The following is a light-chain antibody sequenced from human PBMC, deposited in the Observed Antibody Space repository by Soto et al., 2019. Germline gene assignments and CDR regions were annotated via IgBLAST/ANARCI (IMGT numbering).Light chain of an antibody. J-gene: IGLJ3*02. CDR1: SSDVGGYNY. CDR2: VVS. Sequence: QSALTQPASVSGSPGQSITISCTGTSSDVGGYNYVSWFQQHPGKAPKLMIYVVSNRPSGISNRFSGSKSGNTASLTISGLQAEDEADYYCSSYTTSSSWVFGGGIKLTVL. V-gene: IGLV2-14*01. CDR3: SSYTTSSSWV.